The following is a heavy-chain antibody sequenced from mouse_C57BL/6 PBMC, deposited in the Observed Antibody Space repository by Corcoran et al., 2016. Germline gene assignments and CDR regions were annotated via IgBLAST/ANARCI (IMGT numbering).Heavy chain of an antibody. V-gene: IGHV9-3*01. CDR3: ARVQFITTVVATRNYAMDY. J-gene: IGHJ4*01. CDR1: GYTFTTYG. D-gene: IGHD1-1*01. CDR2: INTYSGVP. Sequence: QIQLVQSGPELKKPGETVKISCKASGYTFTTYGMSWVKQAPGKGLKWMGWINTYSGVPTYADDFKGRFAFSLETSASTAYLQINNLKNEDTATYFCARVQFITTVVATRNYAMDYWGQGTSVTVSS.